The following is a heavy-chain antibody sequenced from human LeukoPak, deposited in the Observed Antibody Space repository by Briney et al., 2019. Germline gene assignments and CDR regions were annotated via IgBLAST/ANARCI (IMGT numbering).Heavy chain of an antibody. D-gene: IGHD1-26*01. V-gene: IGHV3-64*02. CDR3: ARDGKAKNDY. CDR1: GFTFSSYA. J-gene: IGHJ4*02. CDR2: MGGSGANT. Sequence: GGSLRLSCAASGFTFSSYAMQWVRQAPDKRLEYVSGMGGSGANTHYADSVKGRFTMSRDNSRDTLYLQMGSLRPEDTAVYYCARDGKAKNDYWGQGTLVTVPS.